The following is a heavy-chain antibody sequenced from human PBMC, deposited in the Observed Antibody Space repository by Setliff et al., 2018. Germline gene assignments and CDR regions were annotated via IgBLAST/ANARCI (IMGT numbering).Heavy chain of an antibody. J-gene: IGHJ6*03. Sequence: SVKVSCKASGYTFTDYAMHWVRQAPGQRLEWMGGTIPMFGTTNYARKFQGRVTIITDESTSTAYMQLSSLGSEDTAVYYCVREGVHSRSSTDYRYYMDVWGKGTTVTVSS. CDR1: GYTFTDYA. V-gene: IGHV1-69*05. CDR2: TIPMFGTT. CDR3: VREGVHSRSSTDYRYYMDV. D-gene: IGHD6-6*01.